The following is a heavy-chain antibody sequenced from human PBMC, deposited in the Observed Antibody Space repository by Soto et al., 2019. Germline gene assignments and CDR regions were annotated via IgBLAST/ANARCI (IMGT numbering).Heavy chain of an antibody. V-gene: IGHV1-46*01. CDR3: AREPFRDYYGSGSSSIDY. CDR1: GYTFTSYY. D-gene: IGHD3-10*01. CDR2: INPSGGST. J-gene: IGHJ4*02. Sequence: VKVSCKASGYTFTSYYMHWVRQAPGQGLEWMGIINPSGGSTSYAQKFQGRVTMTRDTSTSTVYMELSSLRSEDTAVYYCAREPFRDYYGSGSSSIDYWGQGTLVTVSS.